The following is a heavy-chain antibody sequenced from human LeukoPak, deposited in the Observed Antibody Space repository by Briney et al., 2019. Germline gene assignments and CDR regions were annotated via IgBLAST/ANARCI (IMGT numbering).Heavy chain of an antibody. D-gene: IGHD4-17*01. CDR3: ARDLATVTTLIDY. J-gene: IGHJ4*02. Sequence: GGSLRLSCAASGFTFSSYSMNWVRQAPGKGLEWVSFISSRSSTIYYADSVKGRFTISRDNAKDSLSLQMNSLRDEDTAVYYCARDLATVTTLIDYWGQGTLVTVSS. CDR1: GFTFSSYS. CDR2: ISSRSSTI. V-gene: IGHV3-48*02.